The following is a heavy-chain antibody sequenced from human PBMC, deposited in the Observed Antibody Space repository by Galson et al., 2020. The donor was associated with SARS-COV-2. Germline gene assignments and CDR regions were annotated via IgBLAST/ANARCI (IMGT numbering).Heavy chain of an antibody. CDR1: GFTFSSYW. CDR2: IYSEGSST. V-gene: IGHV3-74*01. Sequence: ALHGESLKISCSASGFTFSSYWMHWVRQAPGKGLVWVSRIYSEGSSTSYADSVKGRFTISGDNAKNTLYLQMNSLRAEDTAVYYCARGDMGNDYFDSWGQGTLVPVSS. CDR3: ARGDMGNDYFDS. D-gene: IGHD7-27*01. J-gene: IGHJ4*02.